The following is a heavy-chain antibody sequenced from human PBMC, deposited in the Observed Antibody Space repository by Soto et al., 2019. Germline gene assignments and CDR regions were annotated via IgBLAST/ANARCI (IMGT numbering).Heavy chain of an antibody. V-gene: IGHV1-18*01. CDR2: VSSYNGNT. J-gene: IGHJ4*02. CDR3: AREVEGSYSPADF. D-gene: IGHD3-10*01. CDR1: GYTFTDHG. Sequence: QGQLLQSGPEVKKPGASVTVSCKTSGYTFTDHGIDWVRQAPGQGLEWVGWVSSYNGNTNYAYNLKDRVIMTTDASTSTAYRELWGLRSDDTGVYYCAREVEGSYSPADFWGQGTPVTVSS.